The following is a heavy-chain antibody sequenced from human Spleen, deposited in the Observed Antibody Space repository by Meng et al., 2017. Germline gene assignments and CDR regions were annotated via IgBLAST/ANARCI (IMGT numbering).Heavy chain of an antibody. Sequence: GQPPQLGRGRFKPSETLSLTGVVSGGSFSDYYWSWIRQPPGKGLEWIGEINHSGSTNYNPSLESRATISVDTSQNNLSLKLSSVTAADSAVYYCARGPTTMAHDFDYWGQGTLVTVSS. CDR3: ARGPTTMAHDFDY. J-gene: IGHJ4*02. V-gene: IGHV4-34*01. CDR1: GGSFSDYY. D-gene: IGHD4-11*01. CDR2: INHSGST.